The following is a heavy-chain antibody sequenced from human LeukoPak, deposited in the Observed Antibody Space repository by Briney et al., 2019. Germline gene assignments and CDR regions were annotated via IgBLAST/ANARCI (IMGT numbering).Heavy chain of an antibody. CDR3: AKSDIVVVPAPSLFDY. CDR2: ISYDGSNK. CDR1: GFTFSSYG. V-gene: IGHV3-30*18. Sequence: PGGSLRLSCAASGFTFSSYGMHWVRQAPGKGLEWVAVISYDGSNKYYADSVKGRFTISRDNSKNTLNLQMNSLRAEDTAVYYCAKSDIVVVPAPSLFDYWGQGTLVTVSS. D-gene: IGHD2-2*01. J-gene: IGHJ4*02.